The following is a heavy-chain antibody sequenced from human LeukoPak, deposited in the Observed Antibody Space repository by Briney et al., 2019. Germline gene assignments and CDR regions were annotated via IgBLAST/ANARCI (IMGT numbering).Heavy chain of an antibody. CDR2: ISSSSSYI. CDR3: ARDDEYSSSSVGGYYYCYMDV. Sequence: GGSLRLXCAASGFTYSSYSMNWVRQAPGKGLESVSSISSSSSYIYYADSVKGRFTISRDNAKNSLYLQMNSLRAEDTAVYYCARDDEYSSSSVGGYYYCYMDVWGKGTTVTVSS. D-gene: IGHD6-6*01. CDR1: GFTYSSYS. J-gene: IGHJ6*03. V-gene: IGHV3-21*01.